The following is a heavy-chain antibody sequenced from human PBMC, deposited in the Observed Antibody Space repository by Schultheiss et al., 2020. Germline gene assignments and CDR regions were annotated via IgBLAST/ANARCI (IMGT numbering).Heavy chain of an antibody. Sequence: ASVKVSCKASGYTFTGYYMHWVRQAPGQGLEWMGWISGNNGNTNYAQKLQGRVIMTTDTSTSTAYMELRSLRSDDTAVYYCAKDRNIRDRYYGMDVWGQGTTVTVSS. CDR2: ISGNNGNT. D-gene: IGHD2/OR15-2a*01. V-gene: IGHV1-18*04. CDR3: AKDRNIRDRYYGMDV. J-gene: IGHJ6*02. CDR1: GYTFTGYY.